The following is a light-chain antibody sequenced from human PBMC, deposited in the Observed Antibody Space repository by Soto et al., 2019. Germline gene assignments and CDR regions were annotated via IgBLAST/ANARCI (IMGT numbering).Light chain of an antibody. CDR2: GAS. V-gene: IGKV3-20*01. Sequence: ETVLTQSPGTLSLSPGERATLSCRASQTIRSNYLPWSRQTPGQAPRLLIYGASSRATGIADRFSGSGSGTTFPFIISTPEHEDFGLYYVQQYSNSPATVGQGTKVEIK. CDR3: QQYSNSPAT. CDR1: QTIRSNY. J-gene: IGKJ1*01.